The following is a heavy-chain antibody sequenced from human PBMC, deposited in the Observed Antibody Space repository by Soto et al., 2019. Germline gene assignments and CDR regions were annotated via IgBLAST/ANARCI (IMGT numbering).Heavy chain of an antibody. Sequence: QVQLVQSGAEVKKPGASVKVSCKASGYTFIGHYLHWVRQAPGQGLEWLGWTNPSSGATNFAQKLQGRVTMTRDTYISTAYLELSRLRSDDTAMYYCAREAGTTGNYYFGMDVWGQGTTVTVSS. CDR3: AREAGTTGNYYFGMDV. CDR2: TNPSSGAT. D-gene: IGHD1-1*01. J-gene: IGHJ6*02. V-gene: IGHV1-2*02. CDR1: GYTFIGHY.